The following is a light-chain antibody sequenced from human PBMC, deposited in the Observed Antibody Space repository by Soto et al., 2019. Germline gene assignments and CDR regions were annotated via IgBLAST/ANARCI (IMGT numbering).Light chain of an antibody. CDR2: SAS. CDR1: QSICTN. J-gene: IGKJ1*01. V-gene: IGKV3-15*01. CDR3: QHNHISSGT. Sequence: EIVMTHSPATLSVSPGERAALSCRASQSICTNLAWYQQKPGQAPRLLIYSASTRATNIPARFSGSGSGTEVAVRISSLQSEDFATYYWQHNHISSGTVGQGTQVDIK.